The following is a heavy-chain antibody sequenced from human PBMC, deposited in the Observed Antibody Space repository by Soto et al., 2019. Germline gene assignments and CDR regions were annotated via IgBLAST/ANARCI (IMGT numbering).Heavy chain of an antibody. Sequence: QVPLQESGPGLVKPSQTLSLTCTVSGGSISSGGYYWSCLRQHPGKGLEWIGYIYYSGSTYYNPSLKSRVTISVDTSKNQFSLKLSSVTAADTAVYYCARGRSSTSPYPIGYWGHATLVTVSS. CDR1: GGSISSGGYY. V-gene: IGHV4-31*03. J-gene: IGHJ4*01. CDR3: ARGRSSTSPYPIGY. CDR2: IYYSGST. D-gene: IGHD2-2*01.